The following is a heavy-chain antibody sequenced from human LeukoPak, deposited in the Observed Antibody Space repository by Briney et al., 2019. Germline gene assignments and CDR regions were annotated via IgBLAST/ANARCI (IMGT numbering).Heavy chain of an antibody. J-gene: IGHJ6*03. CDR2: IYYSGSS. D-gene: IGHD3-10*01. CDR1: GGSISGYH. V-gene: IGHV4-59*01. Sequence: SETLSLTCNVSGGSISGYHWSWIRQPPGKGLEWLGYIYYSGSSNYNPSLKSRVTISADTSKNQFSLKLSSVTAADTAVYYCARVGLGSGSSTGNYYYMDVWGKGTTVTVSS. CDR3: ARVGLGSGSSTGNYYYMDV.